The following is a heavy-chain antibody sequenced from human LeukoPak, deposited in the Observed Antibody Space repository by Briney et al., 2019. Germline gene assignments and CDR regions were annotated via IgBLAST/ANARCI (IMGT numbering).Heavy chain of an antibody. CDR2: ITDSGSRT. D-gene: IGHD2/OR15-2a*01. J-gene: IGHJ4*02. CDR1: ALTFSNNA. V-gene: IGHV3-23*01. Sequence: GSLRLSCVASALTFSNNAMNCGRHAPGKGLEWVSGITDSGSRTYYSDSVKGRFTISRDNSENTLYLQINSLRGVDTAINFGAILIVARWVTDYWGQGTLVTVSS. CDR3: AILIVARWVTDY.